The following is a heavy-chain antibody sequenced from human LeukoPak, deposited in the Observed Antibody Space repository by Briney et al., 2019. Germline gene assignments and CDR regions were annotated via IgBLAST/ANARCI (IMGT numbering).Heavy chain of an antibody. CDR2: IGRTGSPI. V-gene: IGHV3-48*04. D-gene: IGHD3-22*01. Sequence: GGSLRLSCAASGFAFSTYSVNWVRQSPGKGLEWLSYIGRTGSPIYYADSVKGRFTISRDNAKNSLYLQMNTLRAEDTAVYYCATYSSLNRREFQYWGQGTLLTVSS. J-gene: IGHJ1*01. CDR1: GFAFSTYS. CDR3: ATYSSLNRREFQY.